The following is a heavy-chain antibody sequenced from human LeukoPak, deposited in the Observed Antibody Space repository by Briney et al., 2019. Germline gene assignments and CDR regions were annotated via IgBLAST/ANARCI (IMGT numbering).Heavy chain of an antibody. J-gene: IGHJ6*02. CDR2: IYYTGIT. D-gene: IGHD5-18*01. CDR3: ARTGYGTVNYGMDV. V-gene: IGHV4-59*11. CDR1: GGSISSHY. Sequence: PSETLSLTCKVSGGSISSHYWSWIRQPPGKGLEWIGYIYYTGITNYNPSLKSRVTISLDTSKKHFSLKLKSVTTADTAVYYCARTGYGTVNYGMDVWGQGTTVTVSS.